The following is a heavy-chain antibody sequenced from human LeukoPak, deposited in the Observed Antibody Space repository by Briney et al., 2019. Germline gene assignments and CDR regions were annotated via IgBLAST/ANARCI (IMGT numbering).Heavy chain of an antibody. CDR2: ISSSSSYT. V-gene: IGHV3-11*06. CDR1: GFTFSDYY. J-gene: IGHJ4*02. CDR3: ARVSYGDYLGY. D-gene: IGHD4-17*01. Sequence: PGGSLRLSCAASGFTFSDYYMSWIRQAPGKGLEWVSYISSSSSYTNYADSVKGRFTISRDNAKNSLYPQMNSLRAEDTAVYYCARVSYGDYLGYWGQGTLVTVSS.